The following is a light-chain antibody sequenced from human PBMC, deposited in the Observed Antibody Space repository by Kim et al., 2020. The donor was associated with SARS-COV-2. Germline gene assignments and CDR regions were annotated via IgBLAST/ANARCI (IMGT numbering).Light chain of an antibody. CDR3: QAWDSSTYYV. CDR1: KLGDKY. Sequence: PGQTASITCAVEKLGDKYACWYQQKPGQSPVLVIYQDSKRPSGIPERFSGSNSGNTATLTISGTQAMDEADYYCQAWDSSTYYVFGTGTKVTVL. V-gene: IGLV3-1*01. J-gene: IGLJ1*01. CDR2: QDS.